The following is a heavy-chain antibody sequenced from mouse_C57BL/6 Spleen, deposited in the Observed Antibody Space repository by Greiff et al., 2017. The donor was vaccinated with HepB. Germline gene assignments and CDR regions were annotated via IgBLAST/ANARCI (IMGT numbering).Heavy chain of an antibody. CDR3: ALYDGYSYWYFDV. Sequence: VQLQQSVAELVRPGASVKLSCTASGFNIKNTYMPWVKQRPEQGLEWIGRIDPANGNTKYAPKFPGKATITADTSSNTAYLQLSSLTSEDTAIYYCALYDGYSYWYFDVWGTGTTVTVSS. D-gene: IGHD2-3*01. CDR1: GFNIKNTY. V-gene: IGHV14-3*01. J-gene: IGHJ1*03. CDR2: IDPANGNT.